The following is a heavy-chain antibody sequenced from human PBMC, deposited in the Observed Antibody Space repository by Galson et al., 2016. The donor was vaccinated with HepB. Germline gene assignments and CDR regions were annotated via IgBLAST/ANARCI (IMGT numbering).Heavy chain of an antibody. CDR3: TKHEVRTHDY. V-gene: IGHV3-23*01. D-gene: IGHD3-22*01. CDR1: GFTLSSYA. CDR2: IHLGGNDI. J-gene: IGHJ4*02. Sequence: SLRLSCAASGFTLSSYAMSWVRQAPGKGLEWVSAIHLGGNDIYYADSVKGRFTISRDDYNSMLYLQMNSLRAEDTAVYYCTKHEVRTHDYWGQGTLVTVSS.